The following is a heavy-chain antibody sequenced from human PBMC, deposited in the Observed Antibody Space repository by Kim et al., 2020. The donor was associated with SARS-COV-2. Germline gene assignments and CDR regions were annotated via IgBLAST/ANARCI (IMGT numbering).Heavy chain of an antibody. CDR2: IRSKANSYAT. V-gene: IGHV3-73*01. Sequence: GGSLRLSCAASGFTFSGSAMHWVRQASGKGLEWVGRIRSKANSYATAYAASVTGRFTISRDDSKNTAYLQMNSLKTEGTAVYYCTRLVIAVAGTADYWGQGTLVTVSP. CDR3: TRLVIAVAGTADY. J-gene: IGHJ4*02. D-gene: IGHD6-19*01. CDR1: GFTFSGSA.